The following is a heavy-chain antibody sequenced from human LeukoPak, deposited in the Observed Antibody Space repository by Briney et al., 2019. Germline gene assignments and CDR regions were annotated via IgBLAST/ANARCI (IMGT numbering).Heavy chain of an antibody. CDR2: VNSDGSST. CDR3: ATGLGHYYDY. V-gene: IGHV3-74*01. CDR1: GISFNNYW. J-gene: IGHJ4*02. D-gene: IGHD3-22*01. Sequence: GESLKISCAASGISFNNYWMHWVRQAPGKGLVWVSRVNSDGSSTVYADSVKGRFTISRDNARTTVYLQMSSLRPDDTATYYCATGLGHYYDYWGQGTPVIVSS.